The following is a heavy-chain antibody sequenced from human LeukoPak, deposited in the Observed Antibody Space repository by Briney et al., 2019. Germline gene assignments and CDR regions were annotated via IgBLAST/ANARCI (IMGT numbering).Heavy chain of an antibody. CDR2: IKSKTDGGTT. Sequence: GGSLRLSCAASGFTVSNSYMNWVRQAPGKGLEWVGRIKSKTDGGTTDYAAPVKGRFTILRDDSKNTLYLQMNSLKTEDTAVYYCTTDYGSGSYHYFNYWGQGTLVTVSS. V-gene: IGHV3-15*01. CDR1: GFTVSNSY. J-gene: IGHJ4*02. CDR3: TTDYGSGSYHYFNY. D-gene: IGHD3-10*01.